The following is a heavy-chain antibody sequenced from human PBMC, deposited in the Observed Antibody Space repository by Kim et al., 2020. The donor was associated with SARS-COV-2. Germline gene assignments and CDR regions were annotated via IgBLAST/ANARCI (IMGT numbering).Heavy chain of an antibody. J-gene: IGHJ4*02. Sequence: DCVRSRLTITRDNAKNSRYLQMNSLGAEDTALYYCAKDDSRGYSPYYYFDYWGQGTLVTVSS. V-gene: IGHV3-9*01. CDR3: AKDDSRGYSPYYYFDY. D-gene: IGHD3-22*01.